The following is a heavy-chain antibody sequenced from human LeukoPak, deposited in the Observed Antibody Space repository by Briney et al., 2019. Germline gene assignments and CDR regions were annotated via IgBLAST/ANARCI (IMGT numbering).Heavy chain of an antibody. Sequence: PGGSLRLSCAASGFTFRRYWMSWVRQAPGKGLEWVANMRDDGSEEFYVNSVKGRFTISRDNAKNSLYLQMDSLRAEDTAVYYCARDLWLGERGLFFFEYWGQGGLVTVAS. CDR1: GFTFRRYW. J-gene: IGHJ4*02. CDR3: ARDLWLGERGLFFFEY. D-gene: IGHD3-22*01. CDR2: MRDDGSEE. V-gene: IGHV3-7*01.